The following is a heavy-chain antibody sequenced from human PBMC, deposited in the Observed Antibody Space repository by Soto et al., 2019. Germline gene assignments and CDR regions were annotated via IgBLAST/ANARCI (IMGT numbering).Heavy chain of an antibody. Sequence: LSLTCAAYGGSVHGYYWNWIRQPPGQGLEWIGEINHTGGTDYNPSLKSRVTMSVDTSRNQFSLRLSSVTAADTAIYYCATRITVFGLLIPPFDPWGQGTQVTVSS. D-gene: IGHD3-3*01. CDR3: ATRITVFGLLIPPFDP. V-gene: IGHV4-34*01. CDR1: GGSVHGYY. J-gene: IGHJ5*02. CDR2: INHTGGT.